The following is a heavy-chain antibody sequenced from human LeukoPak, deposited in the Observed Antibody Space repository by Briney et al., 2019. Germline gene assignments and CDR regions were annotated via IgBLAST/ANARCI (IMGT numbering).Heavy chain of an antibody. V-gene: IGHV3-23*01. Sequence: GGSLRLPCAASGFTFSSYWMSWVRQAPGKGLEWVSIISGTAFSTYYADSVRGRFTISRDNSKNTLYLQMNSLRAEDTAVYYCAKDTGSGYDYFSYYFDYWGQGTLVTVSS. CDR3: AKDTGSGYDYFSYYFDY. J-gene: IGHJ4*02. D-gene: IGHD5-12*01. CDR1: GFTFSSYW. CDR2: ISGTAFST.